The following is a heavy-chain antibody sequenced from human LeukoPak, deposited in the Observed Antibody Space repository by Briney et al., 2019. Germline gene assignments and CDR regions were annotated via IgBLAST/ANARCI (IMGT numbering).Heavy chain of an antibody. Sequence: SETLSLTRTVSGDSISTSNSYWGWIRQPPGKGLEWIGSIYYSGNTYYNASLKSRVTISVDTSKNQFSLKLTSVTAADTAVYYCARTGIAVANIDYWGQGTLVTVSS. J-gene: IGHJ4*02. D-gene: IGHD6-19*01. CDR1: GDSISTSNSY. CDR2: IYYSGNT. CDR3: ARTGIAVANIDY. V-gene: IGHV4-39*01.